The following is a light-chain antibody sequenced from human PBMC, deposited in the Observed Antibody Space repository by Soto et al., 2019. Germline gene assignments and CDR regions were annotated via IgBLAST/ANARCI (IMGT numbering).Light chain of an antibody. V-gene: IGLV2-14*03. J-gene: IGLJ1*01. CDR3: SSYTSSTTPYV. CDR2: DVS. Sequence: QSALTQPASMSGSPGQSITISCTGTSSDVGGYNFVSWFQHHPGKAPKLIIYDVSNRPSGVSNRFSGSKSGNTASLTISGFQAEDEADFYCSSYTSSTTPYVFGTGTKVTVL. CDR1: SSDVGGYNF.